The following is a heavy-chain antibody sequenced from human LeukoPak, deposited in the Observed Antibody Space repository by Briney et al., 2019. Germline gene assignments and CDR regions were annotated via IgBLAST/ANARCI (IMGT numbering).Heavy chain of an antibody. V-gene: IGHV1-8*02. Sequence: ASVKVSCKASGYTFTSYDINWVRQATGQGLEWMGWMNPNSGNTGYAQKFQGRVTMTRDTSTSTVYMELSSLRSEDTAVYYCARDGYGSYYFLGYWGQGTLVTVSS. CDR2: MNPNSGNT. J-gene: IGHJ4*02. D-gene: IGHD1-26*01. CDR1: GYTFTSYD. CDR3: ARDGYGSYYFLGY.